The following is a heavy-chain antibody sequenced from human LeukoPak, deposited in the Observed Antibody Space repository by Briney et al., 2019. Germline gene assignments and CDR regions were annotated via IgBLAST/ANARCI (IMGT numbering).Heavy chain of an antibody. CDR3: VRNRYNLDV. Sequence: GGSLSLSCAVSGLILSNNSMTWVRQAPGKGLEWVASIKQDGSEKYYVDSVKGRFTISRDNAKNSLYLEMNSLGAEDTALYYCVRNRYNLDVWGQGITVTVSS. V-gene: IGHV3-7*01. CDR1: GLILSNNS. D-gene: IGHD1-1*01. CDR2: IKQDGSEK. J-gene: IGHJ6*02.